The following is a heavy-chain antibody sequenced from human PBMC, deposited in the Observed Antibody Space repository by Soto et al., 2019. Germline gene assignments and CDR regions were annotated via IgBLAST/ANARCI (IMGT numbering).Heavy chain of an antibody. CDR2: IYYSGST. CDR1: GGSISSSSYY. J-gene: IGHJ6*02. D-gene: IGHD1-26*01. Sequence: SETLSLTCTVSGGSISSSSYYWGWIRQPPGKGLEWIGSIYYSGSTYYNPSLKSRVTISVDTSKNQFSLKLSSVTAADTAVYYCARHVAPSGSYYTYYYYGMDVWGQGTTVTVSS. V-gene: IGHV4-39*01. CDR3: ARHVAPSGSYYTYYYYGMDV.